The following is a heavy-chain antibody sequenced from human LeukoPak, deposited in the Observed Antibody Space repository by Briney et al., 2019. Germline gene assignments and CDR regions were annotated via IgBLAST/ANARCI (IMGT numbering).Heavy chain of an antibody. Sequence: SETLSLTCAVYGGSFSGYFWSWIRQPPGKGLEWVGEINHSGSTNYNPSLKSRVTISVDTSKNQFSLKLSSVTAADTAVYSCARGLTTVTTFNWFDPWGQGTLVAVSS. J-gene: IGHJ5*02. V-gene: IGHV4-34*01. CDR2: INHSGST. CDR1: GGSFSGYF. D-gene: IGHD4-17*01. CDR3: ARGLTTVTTFNWFDP.